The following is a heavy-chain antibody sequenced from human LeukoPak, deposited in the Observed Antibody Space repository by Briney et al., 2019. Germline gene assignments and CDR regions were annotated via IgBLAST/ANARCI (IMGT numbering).Heavy chain of an antibody. CDR1: GLTLSNFW. CDR2: INQDGGER. CDR3: VRGHLWLEN. V-gene: IGHV3-7*03. Sequence: SGGSLRLSCVASGLTLSNFWMTWVRQAPGKGLEWVATINQDGGERYYVDSVKGRFIISRGNAKSSVYLQMDSLRVEETAVYSCVRGHLWLENWGQGTLVTVSS. J-gene: IGHJ4*02. D-gene: IGHD3-3*02.